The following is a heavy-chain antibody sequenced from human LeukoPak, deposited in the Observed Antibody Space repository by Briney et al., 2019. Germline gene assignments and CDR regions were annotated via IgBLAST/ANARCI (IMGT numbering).Heavy chain of an antibody. D-gene: IGHD1-26*01. CDR2: IYYSGST. Sequence: SETLSLTCTVSGGSISSGDYYWSWIRQPPGKGLEWIGYIYYSGSTYYNPSLKSRVTISVDTSKNQFSLKLSSVTAADTAVYYCARLKSGRNDAFDIWGQGTMVTVSS. CDR1: GGSISSGDYY. CDR3: ARLKSGRNDAFDI. J-gene: IGHJ3*02. V-gene: IGHV4-30-4*01.